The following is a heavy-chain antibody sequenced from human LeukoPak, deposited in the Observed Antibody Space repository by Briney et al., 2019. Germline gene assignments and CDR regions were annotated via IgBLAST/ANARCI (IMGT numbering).Heavy chain of an antibody. CDR2: ISGSGATT. CDR1: GFTSSDYY. V-gene: IGHV3-11*01. J-gene: IGHJ4*02. Sequence: PGGSLRLSCAASGFTSSDYYMSWVRQAPGKGLEWLSYISGSGATTYYAESLKGRFTISRDNAKNSLYLQMNSLRAGDTAVYYCARDPTGVAVAGLLDYWGQGALVTVSS. D-gene: IGHD6-19*01. CDR3: ARDPTGVAVAGLLDY.